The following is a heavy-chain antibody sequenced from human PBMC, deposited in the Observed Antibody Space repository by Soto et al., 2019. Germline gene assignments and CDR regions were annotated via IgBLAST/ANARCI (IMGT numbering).Heavy chain of an antibody. CDR1: GFIFSSYA. J-gene: IGHJ4*02. CDR3: AKSRYSDSSGDFYDY. Sequence: GGSLRLSCAASGFIFSSYAMNWVRQAPGKGPEYVSAISHNGGSTYYADSVKGRFTISRDNSKKTLYLQMGSLRVDDTAVYYCAKSRYSDSSGDFYDYWGQGTLVTVSS. V-gene: IGHV3-64*02. CDR2: ISHNGGST. D-gene: IGHD3-22*01.